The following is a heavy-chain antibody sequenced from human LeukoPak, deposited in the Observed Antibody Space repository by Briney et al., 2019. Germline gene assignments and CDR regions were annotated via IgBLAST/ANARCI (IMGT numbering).Heavy chain of an antibody. CDR2: ISYDGSNK. CDR1: GFTFSSYA. Sequence: PGVSLRLSCAASGFTFSSYAMHWVRQAPGKGLEWVAVISYDGSNKYYADSVKGRFTISRDNSKNTLYLQMNSLRAEDTAVYYCARDRKYSGYVFDYWGQGTLVTVSS. CDR3: ARDRKYSGYVFDY. D-gene: IGHD5-12*01. V-gene: IGHV3-30*04. J-gene: IGHJ4*02.